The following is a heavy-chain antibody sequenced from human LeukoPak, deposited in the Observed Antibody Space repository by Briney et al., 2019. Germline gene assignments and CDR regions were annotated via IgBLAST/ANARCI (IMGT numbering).Heavy chain of an antibody. CDR1: GGSISSSSYY. V-gene: IGHV4-39*07. Sequence: SETLSLTCTVSGGSISSSSYYWGWIRQPPGKGLEWIGSIYYSGSTYYNPSLKSRVTISVDTSKNQFSLKLSSVTAADTAVYYCARGRGGQLLIGYLDYWSQGTLVTVSS. CDR3: ARGRGGQLLIGYLDY. CDR2: IYYSGST. J-gene: IGHJ4*02. D-gene: IGHD5-24*01.